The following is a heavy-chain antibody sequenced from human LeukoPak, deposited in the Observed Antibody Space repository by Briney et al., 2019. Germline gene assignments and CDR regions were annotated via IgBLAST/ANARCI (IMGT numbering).Heavy chain of an antibody. V-gene: IGHV4-34*01. J-gene: IGHJ4*02. Sequence: SETLSLTCAVYGGSFSGYYWSWIRQPPGKGLEWIGEINHSGSTNYNPSLKSRVTISVDTSKNQFSLKLSSVTAADTAVYYCARVWAAAGPDYWGQGTLVTVSS. CDR1: GGSFSGYY. D-gene: IGHD6-13*01. CDR2: INHSGST. CDR3: ARVWAAAGPDY.